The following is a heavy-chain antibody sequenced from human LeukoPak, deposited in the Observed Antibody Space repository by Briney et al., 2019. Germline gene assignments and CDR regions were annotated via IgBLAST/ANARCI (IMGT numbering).Heavy chain of an antibody. CDR1: GFIVNNKY. CDR3: ARDFWLREAETVIPLDY. V-gene: IGHV3-53*05. CDR2: IYNDGRT. D-gene: IGHD5-12*01. Sequence: GGSLRLSCAASGFIVNNKYMTWVRQAPGKGLEWVSLIYNDGRTYYADSVKGRCTISRDNSKNTLYLQMNSLRAEDTAVYYCARDFWLREAETVIPLDYWGQGTLVTVSS. J-gene: IGHJ4*02.